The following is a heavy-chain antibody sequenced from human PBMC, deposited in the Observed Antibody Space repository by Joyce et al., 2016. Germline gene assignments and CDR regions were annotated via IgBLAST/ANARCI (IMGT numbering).Heavy chain of an antibody. CDR3: ARAFLTGPYYFDY. Sequence: VQLQESGPGLVKTSETLSLTCVVSGVSVNSASYFWTWIRQPPGKRLEWIGYIYYSGSTKYNPALKSRVTLSVDTLRNQFSLNLRSVTAADTAVYYCARAFLTGPYYFDYWGQGTLVPVSS. CDR2: IYYSGST. J-gene: IGHJ4*02. CDR1: GVSVNSASYF. D-gene: IGHD3-9*01. V-gene: IGHV4-61*01.